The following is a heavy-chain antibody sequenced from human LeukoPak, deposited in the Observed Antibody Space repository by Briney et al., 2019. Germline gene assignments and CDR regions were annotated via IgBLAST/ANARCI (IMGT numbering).Heavy chain of an antibody. V-gene: IGHV3-33*01. Sequence: GGSLRLSCAASGFTFSSYGMHWVRQAPGKGLEWVAVIWYDGSKKYYADSVKGRFTISRDNSKNTLYLQMNSLRAEDTAVYYCARGSSSWYVPHYYGMDVWGQGITVTVSS. CDR3: ARGSSSWYVPHYYGMDV. CDR1: GFTFSSYG. J-gene: IGHJ6*02. CDR2: IWYDGSKK. D-gene: IGHD6-13*01.